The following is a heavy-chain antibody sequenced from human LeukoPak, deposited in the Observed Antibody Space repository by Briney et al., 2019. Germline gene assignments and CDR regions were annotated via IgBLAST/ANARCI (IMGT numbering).Heavy chain of an antibody. D-gene: IGHD3-22*01. J-gene: IGHJ4*02. V-gene: IGHV3-30*03. Sequence: HPGGSLRLSCAASGFTFSSYGMNWVRQAPGKGLEWVAVISYDGSNKYYADSVKGRFTISRDNSKNTLFVQMSSLRAEDTAVYYCARGEYYSDTSSYFDYWGQGTLVTVSS. CDR2: ISYDGSNK. CDR3: ARGEYYSDTSSYFDY. CDR1: GFTFSSYG.